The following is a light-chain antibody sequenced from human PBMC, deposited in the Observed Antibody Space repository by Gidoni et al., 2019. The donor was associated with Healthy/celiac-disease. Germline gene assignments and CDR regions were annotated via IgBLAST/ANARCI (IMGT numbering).Light chain of an antibody. CDR3: QQLSSSPLT. Sequence: DIQLTQSPSFLSASVGDRVTITCRASQGISSYLAWYQQKPGKAPKLLIYAASTVQGGVPSRFTLTISSLQPEDFATYSCQQLSSSPLTFGPGTKVDIK. V-gene: IGKV1-9*01. J-gene: IGKJ3*01. CDR2: AAS. CDR1: QGISSY.